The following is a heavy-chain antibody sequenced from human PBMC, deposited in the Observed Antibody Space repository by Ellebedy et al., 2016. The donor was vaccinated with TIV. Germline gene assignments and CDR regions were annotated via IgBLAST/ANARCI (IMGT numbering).Heavy chain of an antibody. CDR1: GFTFSDYY. Sequence: GESLKISCAASGFTFSDYYMSWIRQAPGKGLEWVSYISSSGSTIYYADSVRGRFTISRDNAKNSLSLQMNSLRVDDTAVYYCAGYGDFSYWGQGTLVTVSS. J-gene: IGHJ4*02. CDR2: ISSSGSTI. D-gene: IGHD4-17*01. CDR3: AGYGDFSY. V-gene: IGHV3-11*04.